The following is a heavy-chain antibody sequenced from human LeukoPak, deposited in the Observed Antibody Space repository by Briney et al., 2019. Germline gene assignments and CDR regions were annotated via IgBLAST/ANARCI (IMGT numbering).Heavy chain of an antibody. V-gene: IGHV4-59*01. D-gene: IGHD4-23*01. CDR3: ARDPEFDGGHGFDH. J-gene: IGHJ4*02. Sequence: SETLSLTCSVSGVTLSNYYWNWIRQPPGKGLEWIGHIYNSGGTKYNPSLLSRVTISVDTSKTQFFLKLRSGTAADTGVYYCARDPEFDGGHGFDHWGQGTLVTVCS. CDR2: IYNSGGT. CDR1: GVTLSNYY.